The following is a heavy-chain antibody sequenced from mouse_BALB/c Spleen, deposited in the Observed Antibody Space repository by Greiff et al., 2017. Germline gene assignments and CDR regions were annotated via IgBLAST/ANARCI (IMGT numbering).Heavy chain of an antibody. Sequence: ESGPGLVKPSQSLSLTCSVTGYSITSGYYWNWIRQFPGNKLEWMGYISYDGSNNYNPSLKNRISITRDTSKNQFFLKLNSVTTEDSATYYCARDQGYGSSYNYWGQGTTLTVSS. CDR2: ISYDGSN. V-gene: IGHV3-6*02. J-gene: IGHJ2*01. CDR3: ARDQGYGSSYNY. CDR1: GYSITSGYY. D-gene: IGHD1-1*01.